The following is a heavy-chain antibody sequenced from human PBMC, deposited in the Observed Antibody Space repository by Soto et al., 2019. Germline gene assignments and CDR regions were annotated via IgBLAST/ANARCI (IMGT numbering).Heavy chain of an antibody. D-gene: IGHD4-4*01. CDR1: GYSFTKYW. CDR3: ARRGLGIRNDYNVLDH. J-gene: IGHJ4*02. V-gene: IGHV5-51*01. CDR2: IYPGDSDT. Sequence: KSPGESLKISCKGSGYSFTKYWIGWVRQTPGKGLEWLGTIYPGDSDTRYSPSFQGHVTISADKSVNSAYLQWSSLKASDTAIYYCARRGLGIRNDYNVLDHWGQGPLVTVSS.